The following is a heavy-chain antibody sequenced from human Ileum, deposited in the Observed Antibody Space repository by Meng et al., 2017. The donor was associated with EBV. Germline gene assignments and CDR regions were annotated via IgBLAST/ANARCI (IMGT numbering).Heavy chain of an antibody. J-gene: IGHJ5*02. D-gene: IGHD4-23*01. CDR1: GGSFTNYY. Sequence: VQLEQWGARLLKPSETLSLHCAVYGGSFTNYYWTWIRQPPGKGLEWIGEIDNSGSTKYNPSLQGRVTISLDTSNNQFSLKLNSVTAADTALYYCARYGRCSGNSFYCFDPWGQGSLVTVSS. V-gene: IGHV4-34*01. CDR3: ARYGRCSGNSFYCFDP. CDR2: IDNSGST.